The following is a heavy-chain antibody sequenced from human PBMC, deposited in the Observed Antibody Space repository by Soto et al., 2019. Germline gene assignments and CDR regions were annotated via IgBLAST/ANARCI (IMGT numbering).Heavy chain of an antibody. Sequence: EVQVLESGGGLVQPGGSLRLSCAASGFTFTNYAMNWVRQAPGKGLEWVAGLSGSGGSAYYADSVRGRFTISRDNSKNTVYLQMNSLRAEDTAIYYCAKVGMMGYCGGGQTLCYFDYWGQGTLVTVSS. V-gene: IGHV3-23*01. D-gene: IGHD2-15*01. J-gene: IGHJ4*02. CDR2: LSGSGGSA. CDR1: GFTFTNYA. CDR3: AKVGMMGYCGGGQTLCYFDY.